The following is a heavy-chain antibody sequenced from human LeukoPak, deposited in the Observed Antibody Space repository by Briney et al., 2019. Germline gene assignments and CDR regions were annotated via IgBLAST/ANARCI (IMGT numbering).Heavy chain of an antibody. CDR3: ARQASRNWFDP. D-gene: IGHD6-6*01. J-gene: IGHJ5*02. Sequence: PSETLSLTCTVSGGSISSYYWGWIRQPPGKGLDWIGTIYYSGSTYYNPSLKSRVTLSVDTSKNQFFLRLSSVTAADTAVYYCARQASRNWFDPWGQGTLVTVSS. CDR1: GGSISSYY. CDR2: IYYSGST. V-gene: IGHV4-39*01.